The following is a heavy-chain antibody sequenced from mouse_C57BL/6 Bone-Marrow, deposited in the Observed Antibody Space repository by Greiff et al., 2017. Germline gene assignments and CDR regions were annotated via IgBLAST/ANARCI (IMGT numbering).Heavy chain of an antibody. D-gene: IGHD4-1*01. CDR1: GFTFSDYG. V-gene: IGHV5-15*04. CDR2: ISNLAYSI. J-gene: IGHJ1*03. Sequence: EVKLVESGGGLVQPGGSLKLSCAASGFTFSDYGMAWVRQAPRKGPEWVAFISNLAYSIYYADTVTGRFTISRENAKNTLYLEMSSLRSEDTAMYYCARRLLGRLLYFDVWGTGTTVTVSS. CDR3: ARRLLGRLLYFDV.